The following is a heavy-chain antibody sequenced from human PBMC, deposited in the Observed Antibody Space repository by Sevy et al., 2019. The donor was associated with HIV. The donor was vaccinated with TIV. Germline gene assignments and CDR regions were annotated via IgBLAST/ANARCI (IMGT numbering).Heavy chain of an antibody. CDR3: ARDPWLYSSSWSFDY. V-gene: IGHV3-74*01. CDR1: GFTFSSYW. D-gene: IGHD6-13*01. Sequence: GSLRLSCAVSGFTFSSYWMHWVRQAPGRGPVWVSRIKSDGSSTNYADSVKGRFTISRDNAKNTLYLQMNSLRAKDTAVYYCARDPWLYSSSWSFDYWGQGTLVTVSS. CDR2: IKSDGSST. J-gene: IGHJ4*02.